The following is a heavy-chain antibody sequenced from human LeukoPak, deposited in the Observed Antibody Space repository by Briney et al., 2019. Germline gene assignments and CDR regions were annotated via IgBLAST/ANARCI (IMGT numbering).Heavy chain of an antibody. CDR1: GYSISGGYY. Sequence: SETLSLTCTVSGYSISGGYYWGWIRQPPGKGLEWIGSIYHSGSTYYNPSLKSRATISVDTSKNQFSLKLSSVTAADTAVYHCARLTMYSPRDWYFDLWGRGTLVTVSS. CDR3: ARLTMYSPRDWYFDL. D-gene: IGHD4-11*01. J-gene: IGHJ2*01. CDR2: IYHSGST. V-gene: IGHV4-38-2*02.